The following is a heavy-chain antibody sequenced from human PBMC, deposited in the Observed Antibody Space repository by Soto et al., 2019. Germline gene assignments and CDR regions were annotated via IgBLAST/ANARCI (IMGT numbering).Heavy chain of an antibody. CDR2: IIPIFGTA. Sequence: SVKVSCKASGGTFSSYAISWVRQAPGQGLEWMGGIIPIFGTANYAQKFQGRVSITADESTSTAYMELSSLRSEDTAVYYCASAPLAYCGGECYNRSPYYYYGMDVWGQGTTVTVSS. D-gene: IGHD2-21*01. CDR1: GGTFSSYA. CDR3: ASAPLAYCGGECYNRSPYYYYGMDV. J-gene: IGHJ6*02. V-gene: IGHV1-69*13.